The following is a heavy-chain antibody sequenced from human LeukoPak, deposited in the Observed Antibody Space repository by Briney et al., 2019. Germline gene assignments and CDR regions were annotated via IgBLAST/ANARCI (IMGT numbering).Heavy chain of an antibody. Sequence: SQTLSLTCTVSGGSISSGAYYWSWVRQDPGKGLDWIGYIGYTGDTYYNPSLRSRVTISIDTSKTQFSLRLSSVTAADTAVYYCARVEAATTNPRFDFWGQGTLVTVSS. CDR2: IGYTGDT. CDR3: ARVEAATTNPRFDF. V-gene: IGHV4-31*03. D-gene: IGHD1-1*01. J-gene: IGHJ4*02. CDR1: GGSISSGAYY.